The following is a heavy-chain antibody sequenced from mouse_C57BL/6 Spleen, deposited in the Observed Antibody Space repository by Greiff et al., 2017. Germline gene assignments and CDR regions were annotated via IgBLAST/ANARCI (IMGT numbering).Heavy chain of an antibody. Sequence: EVQGVESGPGMVKPSQSLSLTCTVTGYSITSGYDWHWIRHFPGNKLEWMGYISYSGSTNYNPSLKSRISITHDTSKNHFFLKLNSVTTEDTATYYCARTRLGYWYFDVWGTGTTVTVSS. CDR1: GYSITSGYD. CDR3: ARTRLGYWYFDV. J-gene: IGHJ1*03. V-gene: IGHV3-1*01. D-gene: IGHD4-1*01. CDR2: ISYSGST.